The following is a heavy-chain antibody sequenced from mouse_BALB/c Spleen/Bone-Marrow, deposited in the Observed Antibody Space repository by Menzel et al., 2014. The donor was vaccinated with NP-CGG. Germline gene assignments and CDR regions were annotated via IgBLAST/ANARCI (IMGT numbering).Heavy chain of an antibody. V-gene: IGHV1-53*01. CDR3: SRTRRAMDH. CDR1: GYTFTSYY. D-gene: IGHD2-12*01. CDR2: INPSNGGT. Sequence: QVQLQQSGAELVKPGASVKLSCKASGYTFTSYYMCWVKQRPGQGLEWIGKINPSNGGTNFNEKFKSKATLTVDKSSSTAYMSLSSLTSEDSAVYYYSRTRRAMDHWGQGTSVTVSS. J-gene: IGHJ4*01.